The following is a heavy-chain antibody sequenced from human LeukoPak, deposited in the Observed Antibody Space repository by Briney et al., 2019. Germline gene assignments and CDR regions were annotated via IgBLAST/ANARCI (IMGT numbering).Heavy chain of an antibody. CDR2: ISGSGGST. Sequence: GASLRLSCAASGFTFSSYAMSWVRQAPEKGLEWVSAISGSGGSTYYADSVKGRFTISRDNSKNTLYLQMNSLRAEDTAVYYCAKDVYIRGYSWFDPWGQGTLVTVSS. J-gene: IGHJ5*02. V-gene: IGHV3-23*01. D-gene: IGHD5/OR15-5a*01. CDR3: AKDVYIRGYSWFDP. CDR1: GFTFSSYA.